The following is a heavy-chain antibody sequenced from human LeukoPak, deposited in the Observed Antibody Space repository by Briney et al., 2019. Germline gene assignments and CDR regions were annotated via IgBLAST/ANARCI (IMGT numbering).Heavy chain of an antibody. V-gene: IGHV4-4*09. J-gene: IGHJ4*02. Sequence: SETLSLTSTVSNGSISSYHWSWVPHPPGKGLEWIGYILTSVTTTYNTSPKNRLTTSVDTPKNQFTLKLSSVTAADTAVYYCARLRVAGSYLYCFDYWGQETLVTVSS. D-gene: IGHD1-26*01. CDR1: NGSISSYH. CDR3: ARLRVAGSYLYCFDY. CDR2: ILTSVTT.